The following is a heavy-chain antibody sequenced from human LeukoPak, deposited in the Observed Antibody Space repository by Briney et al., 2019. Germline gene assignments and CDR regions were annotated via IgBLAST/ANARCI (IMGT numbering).Heavy chain of an antibody. CDR3: ARGSDRSWYSAFDI. D-gene: IGHD6-13*01. CDR2: IYSGGST. Sequence: GGSLRLSCAASGFTVSSNYMSWVRQAPGKGLEWVSVIYSGGSTYYADSVKGRFTISRDNSKNTLYLQMNSLRAEDTAVYYCARGSDRSWYSAFDIWGQGTMVTVSS. CDR1: GFTVSSNY. J-gene: IGHJ3*02. V-gene: IGHV3-53*01.